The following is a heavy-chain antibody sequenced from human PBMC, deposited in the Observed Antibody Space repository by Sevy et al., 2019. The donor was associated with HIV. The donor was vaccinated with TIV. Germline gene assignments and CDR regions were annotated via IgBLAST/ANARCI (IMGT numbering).Heavy chain of an antibody. CDR3: ARGSPVAAAGTFYHYGMDV. J-gene: IGHJ6*02. CDR2: ISHDGSNK. CDR1: GFTFSTYS. V-gene: IGHV3-30*04. D-gene: IGHD6-13*01. Sequence: GGSLRLSCAASGFTFSTYSINWVRQAPGKGLDWVAVISHDGSNKYYADSVKGRLTISRDNSKNTLYLQMDSLRVQDTAVYYCARGSPVAAAGTFYHYGMDVWGQGTTVTVSS.